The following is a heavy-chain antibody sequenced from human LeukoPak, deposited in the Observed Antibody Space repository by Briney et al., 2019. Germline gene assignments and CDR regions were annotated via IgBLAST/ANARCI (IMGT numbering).Heavy chain of an antibody. V-gene: IGHV3-21*01. CDR2: ISSSSSYI. CDR3: ARDPAASDAFDI. D-gene: IGHD2-2*01. Sequence: VGSLRLSCAASGFTFSRYSMNWVRQAPGKGLEWVSSISSSSSYIYYADSVKGRFTISRDNAKNSLYLQMNSLRAEDTAVYYCARDPAASDAFDIWGQGTMVTVSS. CDR1: GFTFSRYS. J-gene: IGHJ3*02.